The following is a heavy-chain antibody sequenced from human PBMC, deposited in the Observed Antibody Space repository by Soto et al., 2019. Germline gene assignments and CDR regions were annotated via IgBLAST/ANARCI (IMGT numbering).Heavy chain of an antibody. CDR3: AREGVYSGSYGEFDY. CDR2: IIPIFGTA. Sequence: QVQLVQSGAEVKKPGSSVKVSCKASGGTFSSYAISGVRQAPGQGLEWRGGIIPIFGTANYAQKFQGRVTITADDSTSTAYMELSSLRSEDTAVYYCAREGVYSGSYGEFDYWGQGTLVTVSS. J-gene: IGHJ4*02. V-gene: IGHV1-69*01. D-gene: IGHD1-26*01. CDR1: GGTFSSYA.